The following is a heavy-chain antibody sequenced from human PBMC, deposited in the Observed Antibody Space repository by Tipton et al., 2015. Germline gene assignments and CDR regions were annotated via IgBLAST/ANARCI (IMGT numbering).Heavy chain of an antibody. CDR2: IYSSGST. V-gene: IGHV4-4*07. D-gene: IGHD3-22*01. CDR1: GGSINSYY. CDR3: ARALYYYDSSGFSYYFDY. Sequence: TLSLTCTVSGGSINSYYWSWIRQPAGKGLDWIGRIYSSGSTNYNFSLKSRVSMSVDTSKNQFSLKLSSVTAADTAVYYCARALYYYDSSGFSYYFDYWGQGTLVTVSS. J-gene: IGHJ4*02.